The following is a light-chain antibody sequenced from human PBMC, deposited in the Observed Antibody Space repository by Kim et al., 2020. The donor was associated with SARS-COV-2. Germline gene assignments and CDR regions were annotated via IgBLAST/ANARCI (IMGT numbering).Light chain of an antibody. CDR1: ELGEKY. Sequence: SVSPGQTATITCSGDELGEKYVCWYQQKPGPPPGLVIYQDTKRPSGIPGRFSGSNSGNTATLTISGAQAMDEADYFCQVWASSTVVFGGGTKVTVL. CDR2: QDT. J-gene: IGLJ2*01. CDR3: QVWASSTVV. V-gene: IGLV3-1*01.